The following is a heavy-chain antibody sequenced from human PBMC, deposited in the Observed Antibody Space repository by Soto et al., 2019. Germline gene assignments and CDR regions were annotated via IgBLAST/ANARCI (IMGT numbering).Heavy chain of an antibody. J-gene: IGHJ6*03. V-gene: IGHV1-8*01. Sequence: APVKPSSKASGFGFTCYYMNWVRQSTEQGREWMGWMNPNSGNTGYAQKFQGRVTMTRNTSISTAYMELSSLRSEDTAVYYCARGVEPDYGDIRRGEPYYYYYMDVWGKGTTVTVSS. CDR3: ARGVEPDYGDIRRGEPYYYYYMDV. D-gene: IGHD4-17*01. CDR1: GFGFTCYY. CDR2: MNPNSGNT.